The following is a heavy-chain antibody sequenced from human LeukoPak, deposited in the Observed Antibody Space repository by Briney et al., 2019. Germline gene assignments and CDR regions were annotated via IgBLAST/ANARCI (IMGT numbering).Heavy chain of an antibody. V-gene: IGHV3-23*01. J-gene: IGHJ4*02. Sequence: PGGSLRLSCAASGFTFSSYAMSWVRQAPGKGLEWVSAISGSGGSTYYADSVKGRFTISRDNSKNTLYLQMNSLRAEDTAVYYCAKSDCSSTSCHIDYWGQGTLVTVSS. CDR3: AKSDCSSTSCHIDY. CDR2: ISGSGGST. CDR1: GFTFSSYA. D-gene: IGHD2-2*02.